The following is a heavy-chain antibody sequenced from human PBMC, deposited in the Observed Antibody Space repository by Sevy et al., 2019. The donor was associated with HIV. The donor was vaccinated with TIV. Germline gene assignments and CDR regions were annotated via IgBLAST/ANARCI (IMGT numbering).Heavy chain of an antibody. V-gene: IGHV4-39*01. Sequence: SETLSLTCNVSGGSISSTRHYWGWVRQSPGKTLEWIGSRFYSEGAYYNPSLQSRVTMSVDTSKNQFSLTVSSVTAADTAIYYCARHPLGNWFDLWGQGIQVTVSS. D-gene: IGHD3-16*01. J-gene: IGHJ5*02. CDR3: ARHPLGNWFDL. CDR1: GGSISSTRHY. CDR2: RFYSEGA.